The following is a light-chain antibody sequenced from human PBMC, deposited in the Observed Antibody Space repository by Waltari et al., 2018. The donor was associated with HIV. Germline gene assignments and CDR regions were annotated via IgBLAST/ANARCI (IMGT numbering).Light chain of an antibody. CDR1: KLGDKY. J-gene: IGLJ2*01. CDR2: KDG. Sequence: SYELTQPPSVSVSPGQTASIPCSGDKLGDKYACWYQQKPGQSPVLVIYKDGKRPSGIPERFSGFNSGNTTTLTISGTQAMDEADYYCRAWNSDTPKVFGGGTKLTVL. CDR3: RAWNSDTPKV. V-gene: IGLV3-1*01.